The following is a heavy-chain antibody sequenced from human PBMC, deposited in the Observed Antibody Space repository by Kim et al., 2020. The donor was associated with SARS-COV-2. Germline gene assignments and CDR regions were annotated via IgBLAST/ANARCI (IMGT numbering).Heavy chain of an antibody. D-gene: IGHD3-10*01. V-gene: IGHV1-46*01. CDR2: INPSGGST. Sequence: ASVKVSCKASGYTFTSYYMHWVRQAPGQGLEWMGIINPSGGSTSYAQKFQGRVTMTRDTSTSTVYMELSSLRSEDTAVYYCARGRITMVRGVIQVGRSIQKPLGVGDYWGQGTLVTVSS. CDR3: ARGRITMVRGVIQVGRSIQKPLGVGDY. J-gene: IGHJ4*02. CDR1: GYTFTSYY.